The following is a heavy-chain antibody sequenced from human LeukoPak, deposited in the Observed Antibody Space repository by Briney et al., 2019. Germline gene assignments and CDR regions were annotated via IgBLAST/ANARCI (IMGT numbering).Heavy chain of an antibody. CDR3: ARPSLNSGSYFDY. J-gene: IGHJ4*02. V-gene: IGHV3-7*01. D-gene: IGHD1-26*01. CDR2: INQDESEK. Sequence: GGSLRLSCAASGFTFSTYWMGWVRQTPGKGLEWVANINQDESEKKFVDSVKGRFTISRDNARNSLSLQMNSLRAEDTAVYYCARPSLNSGSYFDYWGQGTLVTVSS. CDR1: GFTFSTYW.